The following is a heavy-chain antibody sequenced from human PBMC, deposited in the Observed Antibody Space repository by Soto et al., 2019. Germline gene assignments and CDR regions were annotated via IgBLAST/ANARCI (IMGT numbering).Heavy chain of an antibody. J-gene: IGHJ5*02. V-gene: IGHV3-33*01. CDR3: ARDFSPLVGATQP. Sequence: QVQLVESGGGVVQPGRSLRLSCAASGFTFSSYGMHWVRQAPGKGLEWVAVIWYDGSNIYYADSVKGRFTISRDNSKNTLYLQMNSLRAEDTAVYYCARDFSPLVGATQPWGQGTLVTVSS. CDR1: GFTFSSYG. CDR2: IWYDGSNI. D-gene: IGHD1-26*01.